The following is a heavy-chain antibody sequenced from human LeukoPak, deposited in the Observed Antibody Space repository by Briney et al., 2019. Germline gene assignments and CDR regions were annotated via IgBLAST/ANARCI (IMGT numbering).Heavy chain of an antibody. D-gene: IGHD2-21*02. V-gene: IGHV3-23*01. CDR2: ISGSGCST. J-gene: IGHJ4*02. CDR1: GFTFSSYA. CDR3: ARWGRTSIGIDY. Sequence: PGGSLRLSCAASGFTFSSYAMSWVRQAPGKGLEWVSAISGSGCSTYYAHSVKGRLTISRENAKNSLYLQMNSLRAEDTAVYYCARWGRTSIGIDYWGQGTLVTVSS.